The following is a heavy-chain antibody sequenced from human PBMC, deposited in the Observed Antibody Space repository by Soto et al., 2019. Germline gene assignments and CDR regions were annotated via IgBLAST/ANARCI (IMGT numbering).Heavy chain of an antibody. Sequence: GGSLRLSCAASGFTFSSYAMSWVRQAPGKGLEWVSAISGSGGSTYYADSVKGRFTISRDNSKNKLCLQMNSLRAEDTAVYYCAKMGSYYGSGTMGYFDYWGQGTLVTVSS. CDR3: AKMGSYYGSGTMGYFDY. CDR1: GFTFSSYA. J-gene: IGHJ4*02. D-gene: IGHD3-10*01. CDR2: ISGSGGST. V-gene: IGHV3-23*01.